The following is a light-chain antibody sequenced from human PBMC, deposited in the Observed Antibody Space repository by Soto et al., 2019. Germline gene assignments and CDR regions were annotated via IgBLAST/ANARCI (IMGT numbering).Light chain of an antibody. Sequence: ETVMTQSPATLSVSPGEGATLSCRASQTINNNLAWYQQKPGQAPMLLIYGASRRATGVPARFSGSGSGTEFTLTISSLQSEDFAVYYCQHYNNGPRFGQGTKVDVK. CDR2: GAS. CDR1: QTINNN. V-gene: IGKV3-15*01. CDR3: QHYNNGPR. J-gene: IGKJ1*01.